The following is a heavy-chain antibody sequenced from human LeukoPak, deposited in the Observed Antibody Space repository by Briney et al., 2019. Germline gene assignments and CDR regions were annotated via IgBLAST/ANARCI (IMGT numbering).Heavy chain of an antibody. J-gene: IGHJ5*02. CDR1: GYTFTSYY. D-gene: IGHD2-15*01. CDR3: ARSSCSGGSCYYLAWFDP. Sequence: ASVKVSCKASGYTFTSYYMHWVRQAPGPGLEWMGIINPRGGSTSYAQKFQGRVTMTRDTSTSTVYMELSSLRSEDTAVYYCARSSCSGGSCYYLAWFDPWGQGTLVTVSS. CDR2: INPRGGST. V-gene: IGHV1-46*01.